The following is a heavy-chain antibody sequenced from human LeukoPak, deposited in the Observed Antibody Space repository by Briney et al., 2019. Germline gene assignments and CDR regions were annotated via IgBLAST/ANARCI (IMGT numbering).Heavy chain of an antibody. CDR1: GFTFSSYG. Sequence: GGSLRLSCAASGFTFSSYGMHWVRQAPGKGLEWVAVISYDGSNKYYADSVKGRFTISRDNSKNTLYLQMNSLRAEDTAVYYCAKDSVYRTYYYDSSGYYFGYWGQGTLVTVSS. D-gene: IGHD3-22*01. V-gene: IGHV3-30*18. CDR2: ISYDGSNK. CDR3: AKDSVYRTYYYDSSGYYFGY. J-gene: IGHJ4*02.